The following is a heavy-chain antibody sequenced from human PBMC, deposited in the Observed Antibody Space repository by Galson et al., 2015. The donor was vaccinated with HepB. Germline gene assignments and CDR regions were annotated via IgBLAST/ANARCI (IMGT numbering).Heavy chain of an antibody. CDR1: GFTFSSYW. J-gene: IGHJ4*02. V-gene: IGHV3-7*03. D-gene: IGHD6-19*01. CDR3: AVSSGWIVPSIDY. CDR2: IKQDGSEK. Sequence: LRLSCAASGFTFSSYWMSWVRQAPGKGLEWVANIKQDGSEKYYVDSVKGRFTTSRDNTKNSLYLRMNSLRAEDTAVYYCAVSSGWIVPSIDYWGQGTLVTVSS.